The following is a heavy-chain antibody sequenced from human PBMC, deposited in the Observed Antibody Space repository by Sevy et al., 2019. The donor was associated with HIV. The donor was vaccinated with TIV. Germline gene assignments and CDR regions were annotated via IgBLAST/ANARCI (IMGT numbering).Heavy chain of an antibody. CDR3: TTGVVGAPEGEHTFDL. D-gene: IGHD2-15*01. J-gene: IGHJ3*01. CDR1: GFTFTNAW. Sequence: GGSLRLSCAASGFTFTNAWMNWVRQAPGKGLQWVGRIKSKTDGGTTDYAAPVKGRFTISRDDSKNTLYLQMNSLKTEDTAMYYCTTGVVGAPEGEHTFDLWGQGTMVTVSS. V-gene: IGHV3-15*01. CDR2: IKSKTDGGTT.